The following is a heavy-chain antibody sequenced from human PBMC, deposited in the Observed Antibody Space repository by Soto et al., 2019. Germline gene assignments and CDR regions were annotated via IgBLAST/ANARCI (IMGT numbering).Heavy chain of an antibody. J-gene: IGHJ4*02. CDR3: VRAAYGSHPTWVSDY. D-gene: IGHD4-17*01. V-gene: IGHV4-59*01. CDR1: GGSISGYH. CDR2: FHNSGNP. Sequence: SETLSLTCSISGGSISGYHWNWIRQTPGKGVEWIGYFHNSGNPKYSSSLKSRVTISVDMSEKQSSLILTSVTAADPAVYYCVRAAYGSHPTWVSDYWGQGVLVTVSS.